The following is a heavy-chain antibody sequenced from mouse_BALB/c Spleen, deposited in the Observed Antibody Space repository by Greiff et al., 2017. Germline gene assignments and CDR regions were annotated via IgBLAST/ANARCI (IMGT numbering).Heavy chain of an antibody. Sequence: VQLQQSGAELVRPGASVKLSCKASGYNIKDYYMHWVKQRPEQGLEWIGWIDPENGNTIYDPKFQGKASITADTSSNTAYLQLSSLTSEDTAVYYCARCGAMITRAWFAYWGQGTLVTVSA. CDR1: GYNIKDYY. D-gene: IGHD2-4*01. V-gene: IGHV14-1*02. CDR2: IDPENGNT. CDR3: ARCGAMITRAWFAY. J-gene: IGHJ3*01.